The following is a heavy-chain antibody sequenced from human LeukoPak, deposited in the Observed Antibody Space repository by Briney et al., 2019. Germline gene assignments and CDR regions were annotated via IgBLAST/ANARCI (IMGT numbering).Heavy chain of an antibody. J-gene: IGHJ3*02. CDR3: ASDQNLVGADDNDAFDI. V-gene: IGHV1-46*01. D-gene: IGHD1-26*01. CDR1: GYTFTSYY. CDR2: INPSGGST. Sequence: ASVKVSCKASGYTFTSYYMHWVRQPPGQGLEWMGIINPSGGSTSYAQKFQGRVTMTRDMSTSTVYMELSSLRSEDTAVYYCASDQNLVGADDNDAFDIWGQGTMVTVSS.